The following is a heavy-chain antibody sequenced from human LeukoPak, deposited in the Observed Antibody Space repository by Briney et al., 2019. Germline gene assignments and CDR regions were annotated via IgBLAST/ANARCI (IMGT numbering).Heavy chain of an antibody. CDR3: ARDGQYCGGDCYRNDAFDI. CDR2: ISAYNGNT. V-gene: IGHV1-18*01. Sequence: GASVKVSCKASGYTFTSYGISWVRQAPGQGLEWMGWISAYNGNTNYAQKLQGRVTMTTDTSTSTAYMELRSLRSDDTAVYYCARDGQYCGGDCYRNDAFDIWGQGTMVTVSS. CDR1: GYTFTSYG. J-gene: IGHJ3*02. D-gene: IGHD2-21*02.